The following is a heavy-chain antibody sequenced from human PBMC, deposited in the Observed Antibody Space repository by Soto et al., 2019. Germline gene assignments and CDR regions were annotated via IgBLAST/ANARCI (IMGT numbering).Heavy chain of an antibody. J-gene: IGHJ4*02. CDR3: ARFLGSASYYDY. CDR2: IKEDGSEK. V-gene: IGHV3-7*01. CDR1: GFTFSSYW. Sequence: EVQLVESGGGLVQPGGSLRLSCAASGFTFSSYWMSWVRQAPGKGLEWVANIKEDGSEKYSVASVKGRFTISRDNVKNTVYLQMNTLSAEDTAVYYCARFLGSASYYDYWGQGTLVTVSS. D-gene: IGHD3-10*01.